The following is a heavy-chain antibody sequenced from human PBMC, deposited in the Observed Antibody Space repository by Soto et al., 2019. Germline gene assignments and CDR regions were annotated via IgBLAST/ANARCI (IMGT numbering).Heavy chain of an antibody. V-gene: IGHV1-2*04. CDR3: AKWGIVGHPHWCVDF. D-gene: IGHD1-26*01. CDR1: GYTFTGYY. CDR2: INPNSGGT. J-gene: IGHJ2*01. Sequence: ASVKVSCKASGYTFTGYYMHWVRQAPGQGLEWMGWINPNSGGTNYAQKFQGWVTMTSDTTISTSYMELSRLRSDDTAGYSSAKWGIVGHPHWCVDFWGRGTLVTVSS.